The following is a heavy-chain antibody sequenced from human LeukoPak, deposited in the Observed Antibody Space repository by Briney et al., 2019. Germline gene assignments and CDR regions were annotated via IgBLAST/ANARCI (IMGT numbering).Heavy chain of an antibody. CDR1: KFTFSNYA. CDR2: ISGSGGST. J-gene: IGHJ4*02. CDR3: AKEGDILTGYSPLDY. D-gene: IGHD3-9*01. V-gene: IGHV3-23*01. Sequence: GGSLRLSCAASKFTFSNYAMGWVRQAPGKGLERVSAISGSGGSTHYANSVKGRFTISRDNSNNTLYLEMNSLRGDDTAIYYCAKEGDILTGYSPLDYWGQGTLVTVSS.